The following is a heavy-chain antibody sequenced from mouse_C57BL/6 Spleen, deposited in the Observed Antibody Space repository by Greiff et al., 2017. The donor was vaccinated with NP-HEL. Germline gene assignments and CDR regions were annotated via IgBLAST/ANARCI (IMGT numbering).Heavy chain of an antibody. CDR3: ARWDYGSSYWFAY. Sequence: QVQLQQPGAELVKPGASVKLSCKASGYTFTSYWMHWVKQRPGQGLEWIGMIHPNSGSTNYNEKFKSKATLTVDKSSSTAYMQLSSLTSEDSAVYYCARWDYGSSYWFAYWGQGTLVTVSA. CDR1: GYTFTSYW. J-gene: IGHJ3*01. CDR2: IHPNSGST. V-gene: IGHV1-64*01. D-gene: IGHD1-1*01.